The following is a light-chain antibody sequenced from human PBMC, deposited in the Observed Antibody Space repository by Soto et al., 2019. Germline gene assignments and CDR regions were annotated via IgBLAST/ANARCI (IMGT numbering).Light chain of an antibody. Sequence: QSVLTQPPSVSWAPGQRLTISCTGSSSNNGAGYDVYWYQQLPGRAAKLLTYAHITRPAGVPDRFSGSQSGTSASLAITGLQAEDEADYYCQSYDSSLSGSVFGTGTKVTVL. CDR1: SSNNGAGYD. CDR2: AHI. J-gene: IGLJ1*01. V-gene: IGLV1-40*01. CDR3: QSYDSSLSGSV.